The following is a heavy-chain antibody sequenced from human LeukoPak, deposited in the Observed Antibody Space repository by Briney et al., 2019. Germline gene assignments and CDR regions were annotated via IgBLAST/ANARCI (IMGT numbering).Heavy chain of an antibody. Sequence: PSETLSLTCTVSGVSISSYYWSWIRQPPGKGLEWIGYIYYSESTNYNPSLKSRVTISVDTSKNQFSLKLSSVTAADTAVYYCARVGDGYNGGRYFDYWGQGTLVTVSS. D-gene: IGHD5-24*01. CDR3: ARVGDGYNGGRYFDY. CDR2: IYYSEST. V-gene: IGHV4-59*01. CDR1: GVSISSYY. J-gene: IGHJ4*02.